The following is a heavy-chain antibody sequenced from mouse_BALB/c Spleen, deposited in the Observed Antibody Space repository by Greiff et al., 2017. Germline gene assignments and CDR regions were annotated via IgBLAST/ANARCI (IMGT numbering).Heavy chain of an antibody. CDR2: INPYNGAT. CDR1: GYSFTGYY. J-gene: IGHJ1*01. CDR3: ARDGNYWYFDV. D-gene: IGHD2-1*01. Sequence: EVQLQQSGPELVKPGASVKISCKASGYSFTGYYMHWVKQSHVKSLEWIGRINPYNGATSYNQNFKDKASLTVDKSSSTAYMELHSLTSEDSAVYYCARDGNYWYFDVWGAGTTVTVSS. V-gene: IGHV1-26*01.